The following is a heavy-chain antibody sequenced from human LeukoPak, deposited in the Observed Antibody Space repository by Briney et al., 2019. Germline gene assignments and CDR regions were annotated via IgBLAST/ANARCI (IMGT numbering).Heavy chain of an antibody. D-gene: IGHD3-10*01. CDR2: IYHSGST. V-gene: IGHV4-30-2*01. CDR1: GGSISSGGYS. J-gene: IGHJ4*02. Sequence: SETLSLTCAVSGGSISSGGYSWSWIRQPPGKGLEWIGYIYHSGSTYYNPSLKSRVTISVDRSKNQFSLKLSSVTAADTAVYYCAREGYGSGSHSDYWGQGTLVTVSS. CDR3: AREGYGSGSHSDY.